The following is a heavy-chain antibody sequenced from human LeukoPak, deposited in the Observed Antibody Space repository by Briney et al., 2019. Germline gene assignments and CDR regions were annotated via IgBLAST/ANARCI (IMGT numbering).Heavy chain of an antibody. V-gene: IGHV4-34*01. D-gene: IGHD2/OR15-2a*01. CDR3: ARRVRLQYFFRP. J-gene: IGHJ5*02. Sequence: TSETLSLTCAVYGGSFSGYYWSWIRQPPGKGLEWIGEINHSGSTNYNPSLKSRVTISVDTSKNQFSLKLSSVTAADTAVYYCARRVRLQYFFRPWGQGTLVTVSS. CDR1: GGSFSGYY. CDR2: INHSGST.